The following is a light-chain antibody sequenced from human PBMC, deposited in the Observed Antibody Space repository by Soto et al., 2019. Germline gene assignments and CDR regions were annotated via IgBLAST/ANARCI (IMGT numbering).Light chain of an antibody. CDR3: QQYDGSPIT. Sequence: EIVMTQSPATLSVSPGDRATLSCRASQSVSSNLAWYQQRPGQAPRLLIYDASNRATGIPARFSGTGSGTDFTLTISRLEPEDFAVYYCQQYDGSPITFGQGTRLEIK. CDR2: DAS. J-gene: IGKJ5*01. V-gene: IGKV3D-15*01. CDR1: QSVSSN.